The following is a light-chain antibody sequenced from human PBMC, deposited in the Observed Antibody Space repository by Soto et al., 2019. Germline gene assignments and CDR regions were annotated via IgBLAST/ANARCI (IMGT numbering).Light chain of an antibody. J-gene: IGLJ1*01. CDR3: FSYADTFYV. V-gene: IGLV2-11*01. Sequence: QSVLTQPRSVSGSHGQSVTFSFTGTSTDVGGSNNVSWYQQHPGKAPKLMIYDVSERPSGVPDRFSGSKSGNTASLTISGLHAEDEDDYYCFSYADTFYVVVTGTKLTVL. CDR2: DVS. CDR1: STDVGGSNN.